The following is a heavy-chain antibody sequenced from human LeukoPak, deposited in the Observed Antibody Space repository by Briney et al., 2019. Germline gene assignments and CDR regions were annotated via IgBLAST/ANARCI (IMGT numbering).Heavy chain of an antibody. CDR1: GGSISSYY. CDR3: AREWYYGSGSYGY. J-gene: IGHJ4*02. V-gene: IGHV4-38-2*02. Sequence: PSETLSLTCTVSGGSISSYYWSWIRQPPGKGLEWIGSIYHSGSTYYNPSLKSRVTISVDTSKNQFSLKLSSVTAADTAVYYCAREWYYGSGSYGYWGQGTLVTVSS. CDR2: IYHSGST. D-gene: IGHD3-10*01.